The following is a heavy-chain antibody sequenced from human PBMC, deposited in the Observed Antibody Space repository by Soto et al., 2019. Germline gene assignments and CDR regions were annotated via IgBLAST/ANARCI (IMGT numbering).Heavy chain of an antibody. J-gene: IGHJ5*02. CDR1: GGSISSYY. D-gene: IGHD3-10*01. V-gene: IGHV4-59*01. CDR2: IYYSGST. CDR3: AREWMVDWFDP. Sequence: KPSETLSLTCTVSGGSISSYYWSWIRQPPGKGLEWIGYIYYSGSTNYNPSLKSRVTISVDTSKNQFSLKLSSVTAADTAVYYCAREWMVDWFDPRGQGTLVTVSS.